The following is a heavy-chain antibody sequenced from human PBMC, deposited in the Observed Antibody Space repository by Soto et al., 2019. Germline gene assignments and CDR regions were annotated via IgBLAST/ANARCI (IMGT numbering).Heavy chain of an antibody. Sequence: GASVQVSCKASRYIFINYYIHWVLQAPGQGLEWIGIIKPNGGSTNYAQKFRGRVTITRDTSASTAYMELSSLRSEDTAVYYCARLCSSTSCYAAFDIWGQGTMVTVSS. J-gene: IGHJ3*02. CDR1: RYIFINYY. D-gene: IGHD2-2*01. CDR3: ARLCSSTSCYAAFDI. V-gene: IGHV1-46*01. CDR2: IKPNGGST.